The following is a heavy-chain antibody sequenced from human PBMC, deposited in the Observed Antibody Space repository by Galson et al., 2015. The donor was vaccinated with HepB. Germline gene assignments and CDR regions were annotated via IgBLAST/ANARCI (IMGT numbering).Heavy chain of an antibody. CDR2: IVVGSGNT. CDR1: GFTFTNSA. CDR3: AADERCVSYHDSAFDI. Sequence: SVKVSCKASGFTFTNSAVQWVRQARGQRLEWVGWIVVGSGNTNYAQKFQERVTITRDMSTNTAYMELSSLRSEDTAVYYCAADERCVSYHDSAFDIWGQGTMVSVSS. V-gene: IGHV1-58*01. J-gene: IGHJ3*02. D-gene: IGHD1-26*01.